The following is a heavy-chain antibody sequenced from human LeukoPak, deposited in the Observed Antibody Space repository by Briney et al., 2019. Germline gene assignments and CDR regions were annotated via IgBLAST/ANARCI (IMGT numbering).Heavy chain of an antibody. D-gene: IGHD1-26*01. Sequence: KPSETLSLTCAVYGGSFSGYYWSWIRQPPGKGLEWIGEINHSGSTNYNPSLKNRVTMSVDTSKNQFSLKLSSVTAADTAVYYCARGPYYSGSHSFDYWGQGTLVTVSS. CDR2: INHSGST. CDR1: GGSFSGYY. CDR3: ARGPYYSGSHSFDY. J-gene: IGHJ4*02. V-gene: IGHV4-34*01.